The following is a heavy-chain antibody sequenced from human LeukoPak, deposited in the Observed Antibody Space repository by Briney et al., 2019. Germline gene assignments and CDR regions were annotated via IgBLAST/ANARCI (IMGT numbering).Heavy chain of an antibody. CDR2: MGGSGSFI. V-gene: IGHV3-48*02. J-gene: IGHJ6*03. CDR1: GFRFSTYS. D-gene: IGHD3-3*02. CDR3: ARLLATWDYYYMDV. Sequence: GGSLRLSCAGSGFRFSTYSIKWVRQAPGKGLEWVSHMGGSGSFICYADSVRGRFTISRDNAKNSVYLQMNSLRDEDTAVYFCARLLATWDYYYMDVWGKGTTVTVSS.